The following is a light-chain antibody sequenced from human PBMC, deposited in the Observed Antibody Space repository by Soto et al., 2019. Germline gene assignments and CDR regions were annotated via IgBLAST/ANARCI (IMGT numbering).Light chain of an antibody. J-gene: IGKJ1*01. CDR3: HHYVGSPWA. CDR1: QSVNSF. Sequence: EIVLTQSPGTLSLSPGERATLSCRASQSVNSFLAWFQQKPGQVPRLLIYGASNRATGIPDRFSGSGSETDFTLTITRLEPEDVAVDYCHHYVGSPWAFGQGTKVENK. CDR2: GAS. V-gene: IGKV3-20*01.